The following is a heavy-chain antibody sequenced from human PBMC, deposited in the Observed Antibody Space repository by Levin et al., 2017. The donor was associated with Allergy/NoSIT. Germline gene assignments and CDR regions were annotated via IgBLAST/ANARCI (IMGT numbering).Heavy chain of an antibody. CDR3: ARDLADWATIFGGHFDY. Sequence: GESLRLSCAASGFTFSSYAMHWVRQAPGKGLEWVAVISYDGSNKYYADSVKGRFTISRDNSKNTLYLQMNSLRAEDTAVYYCARDLADWATIFGGHFDYWGQGTLVTVSS. CDR2: ISYDGSNK. J-gene: IGHJ4*02. V-gene: IGHV3-30-3*01. D-gene: IGHD3-3*01. CDR1: GFTFSSYA.